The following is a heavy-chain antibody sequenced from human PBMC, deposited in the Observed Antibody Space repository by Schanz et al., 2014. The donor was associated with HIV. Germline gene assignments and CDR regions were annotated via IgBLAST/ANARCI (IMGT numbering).Heavy chain of an antibody. CDR3: ARGSGPYYYYYGMDV. Sequence: QVQLVESGGRVVQPGRSLRLSCAASGFTFSTYGMHWVRQAPGKGLEWVAVIWYDGSNKYYADSVKGRFTISRGNSKNTLYLQMNSLRADDTAVYYCARGSGPYYYYYGMDVWGQGTTVTVSS. J-gene: IGHJ6*02. CDR1: GFTFSTYG. D-gene: IGHD3-10*01. CDR2: IWYDGSNK. V-gene: IGHV3-33*01.